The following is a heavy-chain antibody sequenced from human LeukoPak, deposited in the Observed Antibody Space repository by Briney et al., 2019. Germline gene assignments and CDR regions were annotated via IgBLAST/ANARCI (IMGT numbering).Heavy chain of an antibody. Sequence: PSETLSLTCAVSGYSISSGYYWGCIRQPPGKGLEWIGSIYHSESTYYNPSLKSRVTISVDTSKNQFSLKLSSVTAADTAVYYCARTRGTEYYYDSSGYYFDYWGQGTLVTVSS. J-gene: IGHJ4*02. CDR2: IYHSEST. D-gene: IGHD3-22*01. V-gene: IGHV4-38-2*01. CDR1: GYSISSGYY. CDR3: ARTRGTEYYYDSSGYYFDY.